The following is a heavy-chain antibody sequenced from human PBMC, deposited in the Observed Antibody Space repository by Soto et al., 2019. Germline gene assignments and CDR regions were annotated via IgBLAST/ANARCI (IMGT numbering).Heavy chain of an antibody. J-gene: IGHJ4*01. Sequence: PGESLKICCKVSGYTFTSNGIAWVRQMPGKSLEWMGIIYPGDSDIRYSPSFEGRVTISADKSLSTAYLQLTSLKASDTAIYYCARSQALDNWGHGTLVTVSS. CDR1: GYTFTSNG. CDR2: IYPGDSDI. CDR3: ARSQALDN. V-gene: IGHV5-51*01.